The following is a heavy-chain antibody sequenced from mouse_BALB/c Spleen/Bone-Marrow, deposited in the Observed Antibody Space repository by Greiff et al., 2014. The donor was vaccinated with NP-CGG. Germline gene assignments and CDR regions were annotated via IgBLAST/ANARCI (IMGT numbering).Heavy chain of an antibody. V-gene: IGHV5-9-3*01. CDR3: ARPRMITTSFDV. D-gene: IGHD2-4*01. J-gene: IGHJ1*01. CDR1: GFTSSTYA. CDR2: INSGGTYI. Sequence: EVQLVESGGGLVKPGGSLKLSCAASGFTSSTYAMSWVRQTPEKRLEWVATINSGGTYIYYADSVKGRFTISRDNAKNTLYLQMSSLRSEDTAMFYCARPRMITTSFDVWGAGTTVTVSS.